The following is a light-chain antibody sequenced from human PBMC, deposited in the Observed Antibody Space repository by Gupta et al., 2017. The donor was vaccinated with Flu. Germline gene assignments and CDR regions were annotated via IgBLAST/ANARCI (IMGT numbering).Light chain of an antibody. CDR1: QSVSSY. CDR3: QQRSNWPIT. CDR2: VAS. Sequence: ELVLTQSPATFFLSPGERATLSCRASQSVSSYLAWYQQKPGQAPRLLIYVASNRATGIPARFSGSGSGTDFTLTISSLEPEDFAVYYCQQRSNWPITFGPGTKVDIK. J-gene: IGKJ3*01. V-gene: IGKV3-11*01.